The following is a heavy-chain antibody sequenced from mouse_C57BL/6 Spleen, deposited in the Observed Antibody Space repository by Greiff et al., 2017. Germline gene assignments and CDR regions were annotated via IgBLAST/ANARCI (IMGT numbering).Heavy chain of an antibody. CDR2: IWSGGST. J-gene: IGHJ4*01. Sequence: VQGVESGPGLVQPSQSLSITCTVSGFSLTSYGVHWVRQSPGKGLEWLGVIWSGGSTDYNAAFISRLSISKDNSKSQVFFKMNSLQADDTAIYYCARTGTADYYAMDYWGQGTSVTVSS. D-gene: IGHD4-1*01. V-gene: IGHV2-2*01. CDR3: ARTGTADYYAMDY. CDR1: GFSLTSYG.